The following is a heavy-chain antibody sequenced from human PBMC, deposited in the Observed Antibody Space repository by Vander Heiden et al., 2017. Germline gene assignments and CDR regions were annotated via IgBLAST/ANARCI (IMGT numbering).Heavy chain of an antibody. CDR2: ISGSGGSI. D-gene: IGHD3-3*01. J-gene: IGHJ4*02. V-gene: IGHV3-23*01. Sequence: VQLLECGGGLVQPGASLRLSCAASGFTFSSYAMSWVRQAPGKGLEWVSAISGSGGSIYYAASVKCRFTISRDNSKNTLYLQMNSLRAEDTAVYYCAKMGITIFGVDYYCDYWGQGTLVTVSS. CDR3: AKMGITIFGVDYYCDY. CDR1: GFTFSSYA.